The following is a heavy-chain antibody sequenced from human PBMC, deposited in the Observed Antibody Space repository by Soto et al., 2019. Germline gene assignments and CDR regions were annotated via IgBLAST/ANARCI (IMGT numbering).Heavy chain of an antibody. CDR2: IWYDGSNK. CDR1: GFTFSSYG. D-gene: IGHD6-13*01. CDR3: ARDIAAAGTSYYYYGMDV. Sequence: QVQLVESGGGVVQPGRSLRLSCAASGFTFSSYGMHWVRQAPGKGLEWVAVIWYDGSNKYYADSVKGRLTISRDNSKNTLYLQMNSLGVVDTAVYYCARDIAAAGTSYYYYGMDVWGQGTTVTVSS. J-gene: IGHJ6*02. V-gene: IGHV3-33*01.